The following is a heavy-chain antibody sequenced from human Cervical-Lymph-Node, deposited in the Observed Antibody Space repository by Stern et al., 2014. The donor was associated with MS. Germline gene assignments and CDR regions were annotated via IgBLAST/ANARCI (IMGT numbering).Heavy chain of an antibody. CDR3: ARDSDLENTGYGMEV. CDR2: IIPVFGTT. J-gene: IGHJ6*02. D-gene: IGHD1-1*01. Sequence: QVQLVQSGAEVKKPGSSVKVSCKASGGTFSDFAISWVRQAPRQGLEWMGGIIPVFGTTNYAQKFQGRVTITADESTSTAYMELSSLRSEDTAVYYCARDSDLENTGYGMEVWGQGTTVTVS. CDR1: GGTFSDFA. V-gene: IGHV1-69*01.